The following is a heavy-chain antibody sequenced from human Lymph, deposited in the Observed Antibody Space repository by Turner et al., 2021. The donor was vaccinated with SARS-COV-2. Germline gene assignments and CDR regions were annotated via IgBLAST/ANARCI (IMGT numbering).Heavy chain of an antibody. CDR2: VDPEDGET. J-gene: IGHJ4*02. D-gene: IGHD1-1*01. Sequence: QVQLVQSGAEMKKPGASVKVSCKVSGSTLTELSIHWVRQAPGKGREGTGGVDPEDGETIDAEKIQGRVTMTEDTSTDTADKELNSLRSENTAVYYGATLKSNWKILTGRYYFDFWGQGTPVTVSS. CDR1: GSTLTELS. V-gene: IGHV1-24*01. CDR3: ATLKSNWKILTGRYYFDF.